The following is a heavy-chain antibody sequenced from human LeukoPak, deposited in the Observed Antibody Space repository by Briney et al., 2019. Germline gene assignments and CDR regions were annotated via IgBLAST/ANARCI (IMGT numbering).Heavy chain of an antibody. V-gene: IGHV4-34*01. Sequence: SETLSLTCAVYGESFSGYYWTWVRQPPGKGLEWIGDINHSGRTTYNPSLKSRVIISVDTSKNLYSLNLTSVTAADTAVYYCTRPWQRRYYMDVWGKGTTVAVSS. CDR1: GESFSGYY. CDR2: INHSGRT. CDR3: TRPWQRRYYMDV. J-gene: IGHJ6*03.